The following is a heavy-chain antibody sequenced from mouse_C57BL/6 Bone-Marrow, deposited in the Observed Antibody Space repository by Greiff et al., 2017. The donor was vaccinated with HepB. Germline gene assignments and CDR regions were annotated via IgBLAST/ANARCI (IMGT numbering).Heavy chain of an antibody. V-gene: IGHV1-82*01. CDR2: IYPGDGDT. CDR3: ARGDSDDYFDY. D-gene: IGHD3-1*01. Sequence: QVQLQQSGPELVKPGASVKISCKASGYAFSSSWMNWVKQRPGKGLEWIGRIYPGDGDTNYNGKFKGKATLTADNSSSKAYMQLSSLTSEDSAVYFCARGDSDDYFDYWGQGTTLTVSS. CDR1: GYAFSSSW. J-gene: IGHJ2*01.